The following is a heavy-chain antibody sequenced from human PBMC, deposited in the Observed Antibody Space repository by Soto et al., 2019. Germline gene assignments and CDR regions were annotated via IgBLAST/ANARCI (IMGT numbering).Heavy chain of an antibody. J-gene: IGHJ4*02. CDR1: GGIFSNFA. CDR2: IIPTLGTP. CDR3: ARVGLGAYDY. Sequence: QVQLVQSGAEVKKPGSSVKVSCKASGGIFSNFAFNWMRQAPGQGLEWMGGIIPTLGTPHYAQKFVGRVTMTADESTRTVYVGMGSLQVEDTDVYYCARVGLGAYDYGGQGTVVIVSS. V-gene: IGHV1-69*01. D-gene: IGHD6-19*01.